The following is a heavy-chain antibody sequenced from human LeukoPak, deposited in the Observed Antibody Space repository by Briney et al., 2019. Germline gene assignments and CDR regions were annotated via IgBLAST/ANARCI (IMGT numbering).Heavy chain of an antibody. CDR1: GFTVSNNH. J-gene: IGHJ4*02. V-gene: IGHV3-53*01. D-gene: IGHD5-18*01. CDR3: AKDRAYTYGYSYYFDY. CDR2: IYSGGAT. Sequence: GGSLRLSCAASGFTVSNNHMSWVRQAPGKGLEWVSVIYSGGATFYADSVKGRFTISRDSSKNTLFLQMNSLRPEDTAVYYCAKDRAYTYGYSYYFDYWGQGTLVTVSS.